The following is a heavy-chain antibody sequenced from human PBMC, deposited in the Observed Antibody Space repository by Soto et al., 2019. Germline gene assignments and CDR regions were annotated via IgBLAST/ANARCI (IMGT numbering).Heavy chain of an antibody. Sequence: SVKVSCKASGGTFSSYAISWVRQAPGQGLEWMGGIIPIFGTANYAQKFQGRVTITADESTSTAYMELSSLRSEDTAVYYCASFDCGGDCTIYYYYYGMDVWGQGTTVTVSS. CDR2: IIPIFGTA. CDR3: ASFDCGGDCTIYYYYYGMDV. J-gene: IGHJ6*02. D-gene: IGHD2-21*02. CDR1: GGTFSSYA. V-gene: IGHV1-69*13.